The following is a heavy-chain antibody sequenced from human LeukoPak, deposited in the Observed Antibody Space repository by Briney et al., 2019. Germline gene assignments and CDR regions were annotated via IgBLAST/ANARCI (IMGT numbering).Heavy chain of an antibody. J-gene: IGHJ1*01. CDR1: GFTFSSYE. Sequence: GSLRLSCAASGFTFSSYEMNWVRQAPRKGLEWVSYISSSGSTIYYADSVKGRFTISRDNAKNSLYLQMNSLRAEDTAVYYCARGGTLEYFQHWGQGTLVTVSS. V-gene: IGHV3-48*03. CDR3: ARGGTLEYFQH. CDR2: ISSSGSTI.